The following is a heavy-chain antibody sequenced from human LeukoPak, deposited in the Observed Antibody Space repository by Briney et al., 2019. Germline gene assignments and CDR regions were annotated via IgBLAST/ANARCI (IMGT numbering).Heavy chain of an antibody. CDR1: GFTFSSYN. J-gene: IGHJ4*02. CDR2: ISGSGGST. D-gene: IGHD1-26*01. Sequence: GGSLRLSCAASGFTFSSYNMSWVRQAPGKGLEWVSAISGSGGSTYYADSVKGRFTISRDNSKNTLYLQMNSLRAEDTAVYYCAKGPDVVWECYFDYWGQGTLVTVSS. V-gene: IGHV3-23*01. CDR3: AKGPDVVWECYFDY.